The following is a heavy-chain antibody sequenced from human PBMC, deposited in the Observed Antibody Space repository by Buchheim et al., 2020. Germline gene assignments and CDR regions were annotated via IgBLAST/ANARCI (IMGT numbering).Heavy chain of an antibody. CDR1: GFTFSSYG. V-gene: IGHV3-30*18. CDR2: ISYDGSNK. J-gene: IGHJ5*02. CDR3: AKERGFLSGYNDVGFDP. Sequence: QVQLVEYGGGVVQHGRSLRLSCAASGFTFSSYGMHWVRQAPGKGLEWVAVISYDGSNKYYADSVKGRFTISRDNSKNTMYLQMNSLRAEDTAVYYCAKERGFLSGYNDVGFDPWGQGTL. D-gene: IGHD3-3*01.